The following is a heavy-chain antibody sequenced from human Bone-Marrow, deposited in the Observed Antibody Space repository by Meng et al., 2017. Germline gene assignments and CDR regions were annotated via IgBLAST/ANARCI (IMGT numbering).Heavy chain of an antibody. J-gene: IGHJ6*02. D-gene: IGHD6-19*01. V-gene: IGHV1-2*06. CDR3: AREPSLPGVAVAGSPYYYYGMDV. Sequence: ASVKVSCKASGYTLTAYYIHWVRQAPGQGLEWTGRINPNNDDTHYAQKFQGRVIMTRDTSISTAYMELSRLRSDDTAVYYCAREPSLPGVAVAGSPYYYYGMDVWGQGTTVTVSS. CDR1: GYTLTAYY. CDR2: INPNNDDT.